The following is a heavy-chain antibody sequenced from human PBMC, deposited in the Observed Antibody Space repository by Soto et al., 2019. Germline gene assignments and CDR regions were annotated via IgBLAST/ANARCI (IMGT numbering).Heavy chain of an antibody. V-gene: IGHV1-69*13. D-gene: IGHD3-10*01. CDR2: IIPILGTA. CDR1: GGTFSSYA. J-gene: IGHJ3*02. Sequence: SVKVSCKASGGTFSSYAISWVRQAPGQGLEWMGGIIPILGTANYAQKFQGRVTITADESTSTAYVELSSLRSEDTAVYYCARVTQAGTVRNAFDIWGQGTMVTVSS. CDR3: ARVTQAGTVRNAFDI.